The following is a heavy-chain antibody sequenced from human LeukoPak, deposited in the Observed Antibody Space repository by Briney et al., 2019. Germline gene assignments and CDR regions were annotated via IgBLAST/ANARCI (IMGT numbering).Heavy chain of an antibody. Sequence: PSETLSLTCTVSGGSISSRSYYWGWIRQPPGKGLEWIGYIYYSGSTNYNPSLKSRVTISVDTSKNQFSLKLSSVTAADTAVYYCASSTELEPQKGHFDYWGQGTLVTVSS. V-gene: IGHV4-61*05. CDR1: GGSISSRSYY. CDR3: ASSTELEPQKGHFDY. J-gene: IGHJ4*02. D-gene: IGHD1-1*01. CDR2: IYYSGST.